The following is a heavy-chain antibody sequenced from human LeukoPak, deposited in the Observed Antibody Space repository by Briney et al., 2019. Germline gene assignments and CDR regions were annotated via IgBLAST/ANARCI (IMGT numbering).Heavy chain of an antibody. CDR1: GFTFSSYW. CDR2: IKQDGSEK. Sequence: PGGSLRLSCAASGFTFSSYWMSWVRQAPGKGLEWVANIKQDGSEKYYVDSVKGRFTISRDNAKNSLYLQMNSLRAEDTAVYYCAKDRYYDFWSGPAGYWGQGTLVTVSS. J-gene: IGHJ4*02. D-gene: IGHD3-3*01. V-gene: IGHV3-7*03. CDR3: AKDRYYDFWSGPAGY.